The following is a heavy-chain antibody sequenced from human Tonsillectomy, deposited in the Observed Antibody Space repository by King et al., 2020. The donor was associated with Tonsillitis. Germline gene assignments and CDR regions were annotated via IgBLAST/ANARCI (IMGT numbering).Heavy chain of an antibody. V-gene: IGHV4-34*01. CDR1: GGSFTAYY. J-gene: IGHJ4*02. Sequence: VQLQQWGAGLLKPSETLSLTCAVYGGSFTAYYWNWVRQPPGKGLEWIGEIHPSGITNYKPSRKSRVTNTMDRTKNQFPLKLSSVTTADTTMYYCANTAGYWGQGTLVTVSS. CDR3: ANTAGY. D-gene: IGHD4-17*01. CDR2: IHPSGIT.